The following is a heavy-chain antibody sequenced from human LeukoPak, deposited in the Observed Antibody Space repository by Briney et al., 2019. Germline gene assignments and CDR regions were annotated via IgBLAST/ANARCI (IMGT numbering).Heavy chain of an antibody. CDR3: ARRTGYLNYYYYYYMDV. J-gene: IGHJ6*03. V-gene: IGHV4-59*11. CDR2: IYYSGST. CDR1: GGSISSHY. D-gene: IGHD3/OR15-3a*01. Sequence: SEILSLTCTVSGGSISSHYWSWIRQPPGKGLEWIGYIYYSGSTNYNPSLKSRVTISVDTSRNQFSLKLSSVTAADSAVYYCARRTGYLNYYYYYYMDVWGNGTTVTVSS.